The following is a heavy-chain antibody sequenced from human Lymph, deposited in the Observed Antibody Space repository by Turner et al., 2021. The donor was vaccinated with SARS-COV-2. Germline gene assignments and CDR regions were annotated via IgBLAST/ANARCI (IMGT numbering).Heavy chain of an antibody. D-gene: IGHD5-18*01. CDR1: GFTFSSYA. CDR2: ISGGGGRT. J-gene: IGHJ4*02. CDR3: AKEGETAMVNFDY. V-gene: IGHV3-23*01. Sequence: VQLLESGGGLVQSVGSLSLSCAASGFTFSSYAMSWVRQAPGKGLEWVSAISGGGGRTYYADCVKGRFTISRDNSKNTLYLQMNSLRAEDTAVYYCAKEGETAMVNFDYWGQGTLVTVSS.